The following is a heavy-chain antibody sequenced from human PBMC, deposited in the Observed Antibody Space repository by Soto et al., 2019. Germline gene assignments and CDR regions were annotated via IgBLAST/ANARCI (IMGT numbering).Heavy chain of an antibody. D-gene: IGHD6-6*01. Sequence: QVQLVESGGGVVQPERSLRLSCAASGFTFSSYGMHWVRQAPGKGLEWVAVISYDGSNKYYADSVKGRFTISRDNSKNTLYLQRNSLRAEDTAVYYCAKLSIAARTPFDYWGQGTLVTVSS. J-gene: IGHJ4*02. CDR1: GFTFSSYG. CDR2: ISYDGSNK. CDR3: AKLSIAARTPFDY. V-gene: IGHV3-30*18.